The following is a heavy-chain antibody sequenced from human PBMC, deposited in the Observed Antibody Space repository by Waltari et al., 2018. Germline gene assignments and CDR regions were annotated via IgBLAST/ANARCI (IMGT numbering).Heavy chain of an antibody. Sequence: EVQLVESGGGLVKPGGSLRLSCVASGFKFSAYAMNWVRQAPGKGLEGVSSIGSSSSFMDYADSVRGRFTGSRDNAKNTLYLQMDTLRAEDTAVYYCAREGAEQWVVEDYGMDVWGQGTTVTVSS. J-gene: IGHJ6*02. CDR1: GFKFSAYA. V-gene: IGHV3-21*02. CDR3: AREGAEQWVVEDYGMDV. CDR2: IGSSSSFM. D-gene: IGHD6-19*01.